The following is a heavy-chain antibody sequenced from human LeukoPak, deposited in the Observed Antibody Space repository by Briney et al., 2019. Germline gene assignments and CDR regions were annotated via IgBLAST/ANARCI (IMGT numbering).Heavy chain of an antibody. J-gene: IGHJ4*02. D-gene: IGHD3-10*01. Sequence: SETLSLTCTVSGGSILGSTYYWAWIRQPPGKGLEWIGSIYYSGSTYYNPSLKSRVTISVDTSKNQFSLKLSSVTAADTAVYYCARRTAVGSGSYYGWGQGTLVTVSS. CDR2: IYYSGST. CDR1: GGSILGSTYY. CDR3: ARRTAVGSGSYYG. V-gene: IGHV4-39*01.